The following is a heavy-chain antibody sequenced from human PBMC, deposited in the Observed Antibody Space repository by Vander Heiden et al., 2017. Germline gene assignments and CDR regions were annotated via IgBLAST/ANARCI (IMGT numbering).Heavy chain of an antibody. CDR3: IKETSAGGADV. CDR1: GFTFPDYS. D-gene: IGHD1-26*01. V-gene: IGHV3-9*01. Sequence: ELKLVASGGDLVQPGGSLRLSCAASGFTFPDYSMHWVRQVPGKGLQWVSGINWNSGRIGYADSVKGRFTISRDNAKNSLYLQMNSLRGEDTALYYCIKETSAGGADVWGQGTTVTVSS. CDR2: INWNSGRI. J-gene: IGHJ6*02.